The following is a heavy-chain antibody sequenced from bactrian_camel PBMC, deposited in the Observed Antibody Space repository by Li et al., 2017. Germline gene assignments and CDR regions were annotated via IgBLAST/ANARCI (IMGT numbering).Heavy chain of an antibody. CDR3: AADEGVCGLWRTFPPTY. D-gene: IGHD3*01. Sequence: DVQLVESGGGLVQPGGSLRLSCEASGFPFSNYAMYWVRQALGEEREGVATIDSDGNRRYQDSARGRFTISTDNAKKTLYLEMNNLTPENSGLYYCAADEGVCGLWRTFPPTYWGQ. V-gene: IGHV3S42*01. CDR1: GFPFSNYA. CDR2: IDSDGNR. J-gene: IGHJ4*01.